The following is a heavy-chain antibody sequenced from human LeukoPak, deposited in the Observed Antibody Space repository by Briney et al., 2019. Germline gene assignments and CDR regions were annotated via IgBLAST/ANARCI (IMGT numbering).Heavy chain of an antibody. CDR1: GFTFSSYS. CDR3: ARYGIVGATTFDY. D-gene: IGHD1-26*01. CDR2: ISSSSSYI. J-gene: IGHJ4*02. Sequence: GGSLRLSCAASGFTFSSYSMTWVRQAPGKGLEWVSSISSSSSYIYYADSVKGRFTISRDNAKNSLYLQMNSLRAEDTAVYYCARYGIVGATTFDYWGQGTLVTVSS. V-gene: IGHV3-21*01.